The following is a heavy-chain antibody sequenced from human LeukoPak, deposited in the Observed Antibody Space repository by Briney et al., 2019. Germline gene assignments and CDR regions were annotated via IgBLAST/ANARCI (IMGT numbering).Heavy chain of an antibody. D-gene: IGHD2-2*01. J-gene: IGHJ4*02. CDR1: GFTSSSYG. CDR2: ISYDGSNK. Sequence: GGSLRLSCAASGFTSSSYGMHWVRQAPGKGLEWVAVISYDGSNKYYADSVKGRFTISRDNSKNTLYLQMNSLRAEDTAVYYCAKPLRDCSSTSCYYYFDYWGQGTLVTVSS. CDR3: AKPLRDCSSTSCYYYFDY. V-gene: IGHV3-30*18.